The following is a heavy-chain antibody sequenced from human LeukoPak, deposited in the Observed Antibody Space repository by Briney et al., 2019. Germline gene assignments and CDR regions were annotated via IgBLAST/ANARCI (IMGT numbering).Heavy chain of an antibody. J-gene: IGHJ4*02. CDR1: GGTFSSYA. V-gene: IGHV1-69*05. D-gene: IGHD5-24*01. CDR2: IIPIFGTA. Sequence: VKVSCKAAGGTFSSYAISWVRQAPGQALECMGRIIPIFGTANYAQKFQGRVTITMDESTSTAYMELSSLRSEDTAVYYCARDSEEMATPFDYWGQGTLVTVSS. CDR3: ARDSEEMATPFDY.